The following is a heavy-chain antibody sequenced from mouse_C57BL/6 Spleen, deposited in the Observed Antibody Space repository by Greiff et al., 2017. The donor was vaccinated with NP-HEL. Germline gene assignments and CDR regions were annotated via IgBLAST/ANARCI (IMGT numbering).Heavy chain of an antibody. CDR3: VRNMGRAMDY. V-gene: IGHV10-1*01. J-gene: IGHJ4*01. Sequence: EVKLMESGGGLVQPKGSLKLSCAASGFSFNTYAMNWVRQAPGKGLEWVARIRSKSNNYATYYADSVKDRFTISRDDSESMLYLQMNNLKTEDTAMYYCVRNMGRAMDYWGQGTSVTVSS. CDR2: IRSKSNNYAT. D-gene: IGHD4-1*01. CDR1: GFSFNTYA.